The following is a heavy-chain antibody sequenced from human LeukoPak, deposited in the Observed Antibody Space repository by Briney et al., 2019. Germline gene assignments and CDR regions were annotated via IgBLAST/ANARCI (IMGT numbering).Heavy chain of an antibody. D-gene: IGHD4-23*01. CDR1: GYTFTSYY. J-gene: IGHJ4*02. CDR2: INPNSGGT. V-gene: IGHV1-2*02. Sequence: GASVKVSCKASGYTFTSYYMHWVRQAPGQGLEWMGWINPNSGGTNYAQKFQGRVTMTRDTSISTAYMELSRLRSDDTAVYYCASALPHPWYGGSSGEFDYWGQGTLVTVSS. CDR3: ASALPHPWYGGSSGEFDY.